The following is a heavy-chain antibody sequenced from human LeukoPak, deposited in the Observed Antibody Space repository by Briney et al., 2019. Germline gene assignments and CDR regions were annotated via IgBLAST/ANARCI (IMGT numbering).Heavy chain of an antibody. CDR3: AKLTNYDSSGFDP. D-gene: IGHD3-22*01. J-gene: IGHJ5*02. V-gene: IGHV3-23*01. CDR2: ISGSGDST. Sequence: GGSLRLSCAASGFTFSSYATSWVRQAPGKGLEWVSAISGSGDSTYYADSVKGRFTISRDNSKNTLYLQMDSLRAEDTAVYYCAKLTNYDSSGFDPWGQGTLVTVSS. CDR1: GFTFSSYA.